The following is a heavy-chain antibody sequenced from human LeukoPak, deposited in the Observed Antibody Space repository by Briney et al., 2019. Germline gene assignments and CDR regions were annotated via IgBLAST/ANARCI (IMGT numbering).Heavy chain of an antibody. CDR1: GFTLRDFF. CDR2: IGTSGTNI. J-gene: IGHJ6*03. CDR3: ARDGHGLVFCSSDSCAYYMDV. D-gene: IGHD2-15*01. V-gene: IGHV3-11*01. Sequence: TGGSLRLSCAASGFTLRDFFINWIRQPPGKGPEWVSNIGTSGTNIHCADSVEQRFIISRDDAKNSVYLELNSLRVEDTALYDCARDGHGLVFCSSDSCAYYMDVWGKGTTVTVS.